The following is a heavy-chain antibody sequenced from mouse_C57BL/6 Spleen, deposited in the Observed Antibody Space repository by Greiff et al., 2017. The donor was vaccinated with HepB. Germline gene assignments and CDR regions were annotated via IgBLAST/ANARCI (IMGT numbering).Heavy chain of an antibody. J-gene: IGHJ2*01. Sequence: QVQLQQSGAELARPGASVKLSCKASGYTFTSYGISWVKQRTGQGLEWIGEIDPRSGNTYYNEKFKGKATLTANKSTSTAYMELRSLTSEDSAVYFGARERDYYESSWGYWGQGTTLTVSS. CDR1: GYTFTSYG. CDR3: ARERDYYESSWGY. CDR2: IDPRSGNT. V-gene: IGHV1-81*01. D-gene: IGHD1-1*01.